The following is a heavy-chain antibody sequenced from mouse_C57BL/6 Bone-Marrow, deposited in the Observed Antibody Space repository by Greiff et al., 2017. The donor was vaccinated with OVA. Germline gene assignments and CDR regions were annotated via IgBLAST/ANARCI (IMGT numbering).Heavy chain of an antibody. CDR1: YTFSRRVH. D-gene: IGHD1-1*01. V-gene: IGHV1-87*01. J-gene: IGHJ1*03. CDR3: SEDSAVYYCATTVVAPPYFDV. CDR2: GQGLEWIG. Sequence: VQLQQSGPELARPWASVKISCQAFYTFSRRVHFAIRDTNYWMQWVKQRPGQGLEWIGAIYPGNGDTSYNQKFKGKAKLTADKSSSTAYMQLSSLTSEDSAVYYCATTVVAPPYFDVWGTGTTVTVSS.